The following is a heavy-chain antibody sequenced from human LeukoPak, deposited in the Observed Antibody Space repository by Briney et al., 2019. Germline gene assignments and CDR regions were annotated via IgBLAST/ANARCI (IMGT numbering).Heavy chain of an antibody. CDR3: ATNTRAYAVLLAY. CDR1: GFTFSSFW. D-gene: IGHD4-17*01. J-gene: IGHJ4*02. CDR2: INQDGGQK. V-gene: IGHV3-7*01. Sequence: GGSLRLSCGASGFTFSSFWMYWARQAPGKGLEWVANINQDGGQKYYLDSVKGRFTISRDNADNSLYLQMDGLRAEDTAVYYCATNTRAYAVLLAYWGQGTLVTVS.